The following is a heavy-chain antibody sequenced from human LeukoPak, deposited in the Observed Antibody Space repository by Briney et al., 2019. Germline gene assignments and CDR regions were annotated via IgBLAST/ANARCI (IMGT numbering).Heavy chain of an antibody. Sequence: PGGSLRLSCEASGSTFHTYNMFWVRQAPGKRLESVAVFSYDGKHIDYAASVQGRFIISRDITRNTLHLDMSNLRDEDTAVYYCARDRVQIWHYVGTFDFWGQGALVTVSS. J-gene: IGHJ4*02. CDR2: FSYDGKHI. D-gene: IGHD1-7*01. CDR1: GSTFHTYN. CDR3: ARDRVQIWHYVGTFDF. V-gene: IGHV3-30*04.